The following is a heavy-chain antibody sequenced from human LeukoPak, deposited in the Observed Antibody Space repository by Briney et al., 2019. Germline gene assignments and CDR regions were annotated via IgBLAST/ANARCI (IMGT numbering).Heavy chain of an antibody. V-gene: IGHV1-69*06. CDR3: ARGYFDWLLYYYYYMDV. CDR2: IIPIFGTA. CDR1: GGTFSSYA. Sequence: SVKVSCKASGGTFSSYAISWVRQAPGQGLEWMGGIIPIFGTANYAQKFQGRVTITADKSTSTAYMELSSLRSEDTAVYYCARGYFDWLLYYYYYMDVWGKGTTVTISS. J-gene: IGHJ6*03. D-gene: IGHD3-9*01.